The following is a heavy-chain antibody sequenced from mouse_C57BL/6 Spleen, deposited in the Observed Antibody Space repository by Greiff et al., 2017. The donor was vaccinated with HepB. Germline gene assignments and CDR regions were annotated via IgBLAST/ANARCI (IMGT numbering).Heavy chain of an antibody. V-gene: IGHV1-53*01. CDR3: AQICYGNYGYFDV. CDR2: INPSNGGT. CDR1: GYTFTSYW. Sequence: QVQLQQPGTELVKPGASVKLSCKASGYTFTSYWMHWVKQRPGQGLEWIGNINPSNGGTNYNEKFKGKATLTVDKSSSTAYMQLSSLTSEDAAVYYCAQICYGNYGYFDVWGTGTTVTVSS. J-gene: IGHJ1*03. D-gene: IGHD2-1*01.